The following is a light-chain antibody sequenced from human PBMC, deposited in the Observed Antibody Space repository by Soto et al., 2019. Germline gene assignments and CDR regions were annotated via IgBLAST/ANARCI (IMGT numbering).Light chain of an antibody. Sequence: EVVLTQSPATLSLSPGSGATISCRASQSIGNYLAWYQQKPGQAPRLLIYATSNRATGIPARFSGSGSGTDVTLTISSLEPADFAVYYCQQRSSWPFTFGPGTKVEIK. J-gene: IGKJ3*01. CDR3: QQRSSWPFT. CDR2: ATS. CDR1: QSIGNY. V-gene: IGKV3-11*01.